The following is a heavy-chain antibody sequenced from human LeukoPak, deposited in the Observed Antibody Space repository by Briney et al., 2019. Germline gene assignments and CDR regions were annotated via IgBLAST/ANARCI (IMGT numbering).Heavy chain of an antibody. V-gene: IGHV3-11*04. D-gene: IGHD3-10*01. Sequence: GGSLRLSCDASGFIFSDYYMSWIRQAPGKGLEWISSISNPSSTIYYADSVKGRFTISRDNAKNSLYLQMNSLRAEDTAVYYCARCGDGLPCDFDYWGQGTLVTVSS. CDR3: ARCGDGLPCDFDY. CDR2: ISNPSSTI. CDR1: GFIFSDYY. J-gene: IGHJ4*02.